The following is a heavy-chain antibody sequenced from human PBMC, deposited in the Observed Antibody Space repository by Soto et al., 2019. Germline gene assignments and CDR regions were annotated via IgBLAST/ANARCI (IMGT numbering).Heavy chain of an antibody. CDR1: VYSINSFYY. CDR2: IYHRLST. D-gene: IGHD3-22*01. J-gene: IGHJ4*02. Sequence: SETLSLTCSFSVYSINSFYYWCCIRQAPGKCLEWIGIIYHRLSTYYAPSLKARAAISLDTSNNHFTLRLTSVTVADTDIYYCARYKYESSGHDDDQWGQRALVTVSS. V-gene: IGHV4-38-2*01. CDR3: ARYKYESSGHDDDQ.